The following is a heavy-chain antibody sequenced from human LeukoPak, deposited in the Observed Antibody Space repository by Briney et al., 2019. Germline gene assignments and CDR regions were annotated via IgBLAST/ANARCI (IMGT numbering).Heavy chain of an antibody. CDR2: MNPNSGNT. Sequence: GASVKVSCKASGYTFTSYDINWVRQATGQGLEWMGWMNPNSGNTGYAQKFQGRVTMTRNTSISTAYMELSSLRSEDTAVYYCARAKIPYYYDSSGYWFDPWGQGTLVTVSS. D-gene: IGHD3-22*01. V-gene: IGHV1-8*01. J-gene: IGHJ5*02. CDR3: ARAKIPYYYDSSGYWFDP. CDR1: GYTFTSYD.